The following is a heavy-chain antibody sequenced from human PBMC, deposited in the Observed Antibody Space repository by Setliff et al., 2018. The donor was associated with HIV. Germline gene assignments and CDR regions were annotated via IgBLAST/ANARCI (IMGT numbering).Heavy chain of an antibody. J-gene: IGHJ4*02. CDR3: ARTFVAPAATPIDY. CDR1: RFTFNDYW. D-gene: IGHD2-2*01. V-gene: IGHV3-7*01. CDR2: IEGNGRRT. Sequence: PGGSLRLSCVASRFTFNDYWMSWVRQAPGKGLEWVANIEGNGRRTYYVDSVKGRFTISRDNAKNSLYLQMNSLRAEDTAVYYCARTFVAPAATPIDYWGQGTLVTVSS.